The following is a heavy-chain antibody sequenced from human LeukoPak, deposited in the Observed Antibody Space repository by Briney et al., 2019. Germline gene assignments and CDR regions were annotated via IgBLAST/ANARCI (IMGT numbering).Heavy chain of an antibody. V-gene: IGHV4-59*12. CDR2: IYYSGST. Sequence: SETLSLTCTVSGGSISSYYWSWIRQPPGKGLEWIGYIYYSGSTNYNPSLKSRVTMSVDTSKNQFSLKLSSVTAADTAVYYCARDPLYDILTGYYYGWFDPWGQGTLVTVSS. J-gene: IGHJ5*02. CDR3: ARDPLYDILTGYYYGWFDP. CDR1: GGSISSYY. D-gene: IGHD3-9*01.